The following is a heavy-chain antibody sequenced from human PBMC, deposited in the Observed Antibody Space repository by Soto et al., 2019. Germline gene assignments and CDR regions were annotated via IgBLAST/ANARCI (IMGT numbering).Heavy chain of an antibody. Sequence: SETLSLTCSVSGGSISSSSYYWGWIRQPPGKGLEWIGSIYYSGSTYYNPSLKSRVTISVDTSKNQFSLKLSSVTAADTAVYYCASRRYSSGWYPRVFDYWGQGTLVTVSS. CDR1: GGSISSSSYY. V-gene: IGHV4-39*01. D-gene: IGHD6-19*01. CDR2: IYYSGST. CDR3: ASRRYSSGWYPRVFDY. J-gene: IGHJ4*02.